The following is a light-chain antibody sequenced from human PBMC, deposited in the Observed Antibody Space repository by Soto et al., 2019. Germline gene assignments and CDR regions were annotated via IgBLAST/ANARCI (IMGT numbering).Light chain of an antibody. Sequence: QSALTQPPSASGTPGQRVTISCSGSTSNIGGNSVNWYQQLPGTAPRLLIYTNNQRPSGVPDRFSGSRSGTSASLAISGLQSEDEADYYCAAWDDSLNYVFGSGTKVTVL. CDR3: AAWDDSLNYV. CDR1: TSNIGGNS. CDR2: TNN. J-gene: IGLJ1*01. V-gene: IGLV1-44*01.